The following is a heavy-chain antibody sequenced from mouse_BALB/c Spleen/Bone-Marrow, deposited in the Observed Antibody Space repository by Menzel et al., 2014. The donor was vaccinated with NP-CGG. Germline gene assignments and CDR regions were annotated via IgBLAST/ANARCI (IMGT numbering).Heavy chain of an antibody. CDR2: ISNGSGTI. CDR3: ARGGNWEDFDY. V-gene: IGHV5-17*02. J-gene: IGHJ2*01. D-gene: IGHD4-1*01. Sequence: EVQVVESGGGLVQPGGSRKLSCAASGFTFSSFGMHWVRQAPERGLEWVAYISNGSGTIFYADTVKGRFTISRDNPKNTLFLQMTSLRSEDSAMYYCARGGNWEDFDYWGQGTTLTVSS. CDR1: GFTFSSFG.